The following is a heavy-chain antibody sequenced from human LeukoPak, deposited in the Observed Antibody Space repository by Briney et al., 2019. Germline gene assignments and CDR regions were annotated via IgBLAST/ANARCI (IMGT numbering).Heavy chain of an antibody. Sequence: GRSLRLSCAASGFTFSSYGMHRVRQAPGKGLEWVAVISYDGSNKYYADSVKGRFTISRDNSKNTLYLQMNSLRAEDTAVYYCAKEALIGSYFDYWGQGTLVTVSS. J-gene: IGHJ4*02. CDR1: GFTFSSYG. V-gene: IGHV3-30*18. CDR2: ISYDGSNK. CDR3: AKEALIGSYFDY. D-gene: IGHD1-26*01.